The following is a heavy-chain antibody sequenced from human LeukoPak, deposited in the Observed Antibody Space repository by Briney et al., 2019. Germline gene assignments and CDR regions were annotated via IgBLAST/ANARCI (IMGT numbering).Heavy chain of an antibody. J-gene: IGHJ4*02. V-gene: IGHV3-48*01. Sequence: GGSLRLSCAASGFTFSSYSMNWVRQAPGKGLEWVSYISSSSSTIYYADSVKGRFTISRDNAKNSLYLQMNSLRAEDTAVYYCARVRMTTVTVFDYWGQGTLVTVSS. CDR1: GFTFSSYS. CDR2: ISSSSSTI. D-gene: IGHD4-17*01. CDR3: ARVRMTTVTVFDY.